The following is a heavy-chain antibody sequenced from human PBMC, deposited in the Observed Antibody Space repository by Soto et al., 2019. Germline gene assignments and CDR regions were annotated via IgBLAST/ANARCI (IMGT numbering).Heavy chain of an antibody. CDR1: GFTFSSYW. J-gene: IGHJ4*02. D-gene: IGHD1-26*01. Sequence: EVQLVESGGGLVQPGGSLRLSCAASGFTFSSYWMSWVRQAPGKGLEWVANIKQDGSEKYYVDSVKGRFTISRDNAKNSLYLQMNSLSAEDTAVYYCAREWGNLGATTPDYWGQGTLVTVSS. CDR2: IKQDGSEK. CDR3: AREWGNLGATTPDY. V-gene: IGHV3-7*03.